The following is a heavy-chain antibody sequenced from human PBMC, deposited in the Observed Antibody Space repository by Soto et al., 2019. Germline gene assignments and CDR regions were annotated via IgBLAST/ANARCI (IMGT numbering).Heavy chain of an antibody. CDR1: GGTFIRYA. CDR2: IIPIFGTA. J-gene: IGHJ4*02. Sequence: QVQLVQSGAEVKKPGSSVKVSCKASGGTFIRYAISWVRQAPGQGLEWMGGIIPIFGTANYAQKFQGRVTITADESTSTAYMELSSLRSEDTAVYYCARDRASSSWYGNFDYWGQGTLVTVSS. V-gene: IGHV1-69*01. D-gene: IGHD6-13*01. CDR3: ARDRASSSWYGNFDY.